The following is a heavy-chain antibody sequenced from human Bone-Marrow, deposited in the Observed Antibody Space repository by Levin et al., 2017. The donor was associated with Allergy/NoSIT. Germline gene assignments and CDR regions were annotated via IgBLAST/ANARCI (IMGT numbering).Heavy chain of an antibody. D-gene: IGHD6-19*01. CDR3: ARAGDWERSVWYGTKDYAMEF. CDR2: IYSTASS. CDR1: GVSINNYF. Sequence: NSSETLSLTCNVSGVSINNYFWSWMRQPPGKGLEWIGYIYSTASSSYNPSLKNRVTMSIETSKNQVSLKLRSVTAADTAVSYCARAGDWERSVWYGTKDYAMEFWGQGTTVTVSS. J-gene: IGHJ6*02. V-gene: IGHV4-59*01.